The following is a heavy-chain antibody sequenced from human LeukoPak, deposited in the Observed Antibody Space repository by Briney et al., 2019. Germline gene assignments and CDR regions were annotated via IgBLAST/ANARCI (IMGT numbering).Heavy chain of an antibody. CDR2: IYPGDSDT. J-gene: IGHJ4*02. V-gene: IGHV5-51*01. Sequence: PGGSLRLSCKGSGYSFTSYWIGWVRQMPGKGLEWMGIIYPGDSDTRYSPSFQGQLTIQADKSITTVYVNGSSLQASDTAMYYCARQADYNVLTGYHKGHLDYWGQGTLVTVSS. CDR1: GYSFTSYW. CDR3: ARQADYNVLTGYHKGHLDY. D-gene: IGHD3-9*01.